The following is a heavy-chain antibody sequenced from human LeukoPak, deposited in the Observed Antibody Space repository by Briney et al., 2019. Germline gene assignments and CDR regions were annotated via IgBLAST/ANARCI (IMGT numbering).Heavy chain of an antibody. CDR2: ISSSGSTI. CDR1: GFTFSDYY. Sequence: GGSLRLSCAASGFTFSDYYMNWIRQAPGKGVEWVSYISSSGSTIYYADSVKGRFTISRDNAKNSLYLQMNSLRAEDTAVYYCARDRNYYDSSGYHRVDYWGQGTLVTVSS. CDR3: ARDRNYYDSSGYHRVDY. D-gene: IGHD3-22*01. V-gene: IGHV3-11*04. J-gene: IGHJ4*02.